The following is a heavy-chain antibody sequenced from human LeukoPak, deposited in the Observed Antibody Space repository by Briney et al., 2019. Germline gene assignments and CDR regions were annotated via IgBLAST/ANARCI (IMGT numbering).Heavy chain of an antibody. CDR3: ARERRTSSSYYYYGMDV. CDR2: ISYVGSNT. J-gene: IGHJ6*02. D-gene: IGHD2-2*01. V-gene: IGHV3-30-3*01. CDR1: GFTFSSYA. Sequence: GGSLRLSCAASGFTFSSYAMHGVREAPGKGLERVAVISYVGSNTYYADSVKGRFTISRDNSKNTLYLQMNSLRAEDTAVYYCARERRTSSSYYYYGMDVRGQGTTVTVSS.